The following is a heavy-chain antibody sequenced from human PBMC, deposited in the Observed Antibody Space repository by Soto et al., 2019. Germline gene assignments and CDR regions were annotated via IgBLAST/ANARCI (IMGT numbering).Heavy chain of an antibody. CDR3: ARDVYYYDSSCYLTQHGMDV. D-gene: IGHD3-22*01. V-gene: IGHV3-53*01. CDR2: IYSGGST. CDR1: GFTVSSNY. Sequence: PGGSLRLSCAASGFTVSSNYMSWVRQAPGKGLEWVSVIYSGGSTYYADSVKGRFTISRDNSKNTLYLQMNSLRAEDTAVYYCARDVYYYDSSCYLTQHGMDVWGQGTTVTVSS. J-gene: IGHJ6*02.